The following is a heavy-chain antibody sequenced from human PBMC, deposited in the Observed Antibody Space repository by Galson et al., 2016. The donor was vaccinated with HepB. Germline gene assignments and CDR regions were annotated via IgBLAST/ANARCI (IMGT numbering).Heavy chain of an antibody. J-gene: IGHJ4*02. CDR2: ISGNGDSI. V-gene: IGHV3-23*01. Sequence: SLRLSCAASGFTFSSYAMSWVRQAPGKGLEWVSAISGNGDSIYYADSVRGRFTISRDNSMNTLFLQINSLRAEDTAVFYCAKDVHYDFWSALHNYFEYWGQGTLVTVSS. D-gene: IGHD3-3*01. CDR3: AKDVHYDFWSALHNYFEY. CDR1: GFTFSSYA.